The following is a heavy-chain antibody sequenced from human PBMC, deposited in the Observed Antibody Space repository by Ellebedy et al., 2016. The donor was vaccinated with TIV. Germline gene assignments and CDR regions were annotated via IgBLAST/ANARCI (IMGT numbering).Heavy chain of an antibody. D-gene: IGHD6-6*01. CDR1: GFTFSTYA. Sequence: GESLKISXVASGFTFSTYAMTWVRQAPGKGLEWVSTISGSGGNIYYADSVKGRFTISRDNSKKTLDLQMNSLRAEDTALYYCTYSSSCDYWGQGTLATVSS. V-gene: IGHV3-23*01. J-gene: IGHJ4*02. CDR2: ISGSGGNI. CDR3: TYSSSCDY.